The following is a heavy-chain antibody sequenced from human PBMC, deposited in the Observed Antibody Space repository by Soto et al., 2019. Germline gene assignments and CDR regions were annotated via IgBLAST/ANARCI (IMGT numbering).Heavy chain of an antibody. Sequence: QVHLVQSGAEVKSPGSAVKVSCKVSGAGDTFSNYGLNWMRQAPGQGLEWMGGTIPAFGTANYAQKVQGRVTITADTATTTAYMELSSLRSDDTAVYYCWRHDKTALPPLASWGQGTLVSVSS. J-gene: IGHJ4*02. V-gene: IGHV1-69*06. CDR1: GAGDTFSNYG. CDR3: WRHDKTALPPLAS. CDR2: TIPAFGTA. D-gene: IGHD1-1*01.